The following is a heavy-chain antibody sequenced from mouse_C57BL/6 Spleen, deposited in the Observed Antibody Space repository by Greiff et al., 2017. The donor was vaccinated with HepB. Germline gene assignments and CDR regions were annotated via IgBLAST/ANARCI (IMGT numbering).Heavy chain of an antibody. Sequence: EVQLQQSGPELVKPGASVKISCKASGYTFTDYYMNWVKQSHGKSLEWIGDINPNNGGTSYNQKFKGKATLTVDKSSCTAYMELRSLTSEDSAVYYCARSAAIYDGYFYYAMDYWGEGTSVTVAS. CDR2: INPNNGGT. J-gene: IGHJ4*01. CDR1: GYTFTDYY. V-gene: IGHV1-26*01. CDR3: ARSAAIYDGYFYYAMDY. D-gene: IGHD2-3*01.